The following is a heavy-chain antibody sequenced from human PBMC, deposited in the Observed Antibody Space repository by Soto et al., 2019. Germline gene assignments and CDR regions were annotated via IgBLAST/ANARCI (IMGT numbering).Heavy chain of an antibody. CDR3: ARGRGDCSSINCYSSCRCRFDS. CDR1: GGSFSGYY. V-gene: IGHV4-34*01. D-gene: IGHD2-2*01. J-gene: IGHJ4*02. CDR2: DNHSGTT. Sequence: QVQLQQWGAGLLKPSETLSLTCAVYGGSFSGYYWNWLRQSPEKGLEWIGDDNHSGTTYYNPSLETRVTMSVHTSKNQFSLKMSSVTAAVTAVYYCARGRGDCSSINCYSSCRCRFDSWCQGTLVTVSS.